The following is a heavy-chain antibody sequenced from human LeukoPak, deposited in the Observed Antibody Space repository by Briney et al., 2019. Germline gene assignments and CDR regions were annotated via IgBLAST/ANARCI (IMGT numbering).Heavy chain of an antibody. CDR1: GFTFSSYW. D-gene: IGHD3-22*01. J-gene: IGHJ4*02. CDR3: ARVPIPGYYDSSGYPLFDY. CDR2: INSDGSST. Sequence: GGSLRLSCAASGFTFSSYWMHWVRQAPGKGLVWVSRINSDGSSTSYADSVKGRFTISRDNAKNTLYLQMNSLRAEDTAVYYCARVPIPGYYDSSGYPLFDYWGQGTLVTVSS. V-gene: IGHV3-74*01.